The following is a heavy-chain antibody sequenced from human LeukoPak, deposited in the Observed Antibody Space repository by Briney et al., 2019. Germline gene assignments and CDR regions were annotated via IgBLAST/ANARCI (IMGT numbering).Heavy chain of an antibody. CDR1: GFTFSNDW. CDR3: TTTNPQDYYDSSGYYLDD. CDR2: IKSKTDGGTT. Sequence: PGGSLRLSCAATGFTFSNDWMSWVRQAPGKGLEWVGRIKSKTDGGTTDYAAPVKGRFTISRDDSKNTLYLQMNSLKTEDTAVYYWTTTNPQDYYDSSGYYLDDWGQGTLVTVSS. J-gene: IGHJ4*02. V-gene: IGHV3-15*01. D-gene: IGHD3-22*01.